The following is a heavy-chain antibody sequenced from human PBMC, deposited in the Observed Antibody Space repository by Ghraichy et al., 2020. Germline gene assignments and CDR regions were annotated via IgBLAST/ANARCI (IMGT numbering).Heavy chain of an antibody. D-gene: IGHD2-2*01. J-gene: IGHJ4*02. CDR2: IYYTGFT. CDR1: GVSINTGGHY. CDR3: ASRQGQSTDGPLDN. Sequence: SETLSLTCTVSGVSINTGGHYWTWLRQLPGRGLELIGYIYYTGFTRYHPSLQSRVTLSVDTHNNHFSLKLNSLTSADSAVYFCASRQGQSTDGPLDNWGEGALVTVSS. V-gene: IGHV4-31*03.